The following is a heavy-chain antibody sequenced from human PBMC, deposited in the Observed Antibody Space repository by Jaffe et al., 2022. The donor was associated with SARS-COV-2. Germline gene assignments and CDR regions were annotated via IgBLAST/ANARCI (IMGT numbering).Heavy chain of an antibody. CDR2: IKSKTDGGTT. J-gene: IGHJ4*02. CDR3: TTARYCSGGSCYSVFY. D-gene: IGHD2-15*01. CDR1: GFTFSNAW. V-gene: IGHV3-15*01. Sequence: EVQLVESGGGLVKPGGSLRLSCAASGFTFSNAWMSWVRQAPGKGLEWVGRIKSKTDGGTTDYAAPVKGRFTISRDDSKNTLYLQMNSLKTEDTAVYYCTTARYCSGGSCYSVFYWGQGTLVTVSS.